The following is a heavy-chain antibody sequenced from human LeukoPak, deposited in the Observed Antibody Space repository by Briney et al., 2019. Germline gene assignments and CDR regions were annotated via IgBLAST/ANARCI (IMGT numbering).Heavy chain of an antibody. J-gene: IGHJ4*02. CDR3: AGFFSGRRPFEL. Sequence: SETLSLTCTVSGGSINDYYWNWLRQPPGKGLEWIGFIYYRGTTNNNPSLKSRVTTSIDTSKKQFSLNLSSVTAADTAIYYCAGFFSGRRPFELWGQGSLVTVSS. V-gene: IGHV4-59*03. D-gene: IGHD3-10*01. CDR1: GGSINDYY. CDR2: IYYRGTT.